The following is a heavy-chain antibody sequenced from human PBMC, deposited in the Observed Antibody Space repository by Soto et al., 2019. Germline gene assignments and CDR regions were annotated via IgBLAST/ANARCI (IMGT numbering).Heavy chain of an antibody. CDR3: ARRYCSGGSCYADY. Sequence: SETLSLTCTVSGGSISSGGYYWSWIRQHPGKGLEWIGYIYYSGSTYYNPSLKSRVTISVDTSKNQFSLKLSSVTAADTAVYYCARRYCSGGSCYADYWGQGTLVTVSS. V-gene: IGHV4-31*03. J-gene: IGHJ4*02. CDR2: IYYSGST. D-gene: IGHD2-15*01. CDR1: GGSISSGGYY.